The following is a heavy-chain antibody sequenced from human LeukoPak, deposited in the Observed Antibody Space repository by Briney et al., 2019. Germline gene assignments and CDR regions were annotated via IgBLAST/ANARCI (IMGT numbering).Heavy chain of an antibody. CDR2: MNPQSGNT. J-gene: IGHJ6*03. CDR1: AYMFTIYD. V-gene: IGHV1-8*03. Sequence: ASVKVSCKASAYMFTIYDINCVRQATGQGLEWMGWMNPQSGNTGYAQKFRGRVTITRDTSITTAYMELSSLRSEDTAVYYCARGPNYSNFGSAYYYYMDVWGKGTTVTVSS. CDR3: ARGPNYSNFGSAYYYYMDV. D-gene: IGHD4-11*01.